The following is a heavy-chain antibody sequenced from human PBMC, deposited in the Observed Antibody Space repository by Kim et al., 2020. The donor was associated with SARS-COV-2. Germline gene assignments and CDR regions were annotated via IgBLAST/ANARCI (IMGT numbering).Heavy chain of an antibody. D-gene: IGHD6-19*01. Sequence: GGSLRLACAASGFTLCEDAIEWVCQVPWKVLEWVSRISRDGGEIKYADSVKGRFTISRDNSKKSVYLQMNSLRSEDTALYYCVRGQQWLIKNWGQGTQVTVSS. CDR3: VRGQQWLIKN. J-gene: IGHJ4*02. CDR2: ISRDGGEI. V-gene: IGHV3-43*02. CDR1: GFTLCEDA.